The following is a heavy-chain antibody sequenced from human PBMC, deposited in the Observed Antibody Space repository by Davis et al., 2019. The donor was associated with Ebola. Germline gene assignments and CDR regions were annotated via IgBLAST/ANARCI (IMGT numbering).Heavy chain of an antibody. CDR2: ISGSGI. J-gene: IGHJ5*01. CDR3: ARDGRRSSKFYDS. CDR1: GFTFCDYY. V-gene: IGHV3-11*01. Sequence: SLQIPCEASGFTFCDYYMTWIRQAPGKGLEWVSYISGSGINYADSVKGRFTISRDNAKKSLFLQMNSLRADDTAVYYCARDGRRSSKFYDSWGQGTLVTVSS. D-gene: IGHD6-13*01.